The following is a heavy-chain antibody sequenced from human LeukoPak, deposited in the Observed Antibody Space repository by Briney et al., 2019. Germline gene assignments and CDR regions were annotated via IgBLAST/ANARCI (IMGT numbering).Heavy chain of an antibody. J-gene: IGHJ6*03. CDR1: GGSISSSSYY. CDR2: IYYSGST. CDR3: ARETSQKGAHYMDV. V-gene: IGHV4-39*07. Sequence: SETLSLTCTVSGGSISSSSYYWGWIRQPPGKGLEWIGSIYYSGSTYYTPSLKRRVTISVDTSKNQFSLKLSSVTAADTAVYYCARETSQKGAHYMDVWGKGTTVTISS. D-gene: IGHD3-16*01.